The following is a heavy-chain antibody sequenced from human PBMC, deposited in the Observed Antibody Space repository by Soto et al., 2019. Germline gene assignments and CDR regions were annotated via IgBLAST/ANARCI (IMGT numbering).Heavy chain of an antibody. J-gene: IGHJ6*02. Sequence: DGSLRLSCISSGFTFRTYTMNWVRQAPGKGLEWVSGIRGFSPYTFYAESVKGRFTISRDNAKNSLYLQMNSLRAEDTAVYYCARDRGYDAHDYYYNAMDVWGQGTTVTVSS. CDR2: IRGFSPYT. V-gene: IGHV3-21*01. CDR1: GFTFRTYT. CDR3: ARDRGYDAHDYYYNAMDV. D-gene: IGHD3-10*01.